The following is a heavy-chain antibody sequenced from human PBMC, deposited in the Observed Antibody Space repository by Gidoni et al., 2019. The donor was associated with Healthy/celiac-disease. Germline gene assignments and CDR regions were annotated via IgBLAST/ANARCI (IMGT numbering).Heavy chain of an antibody. V-gene: IGHV3-23*01. CDR2: ISGSGGRT. CDR1: GCTFSSYA. J-gene: IGHJ4*02. Sequence: EVQLLESGGGLVQPGGSLRLSCAASGCTFSSYAMSWVRQAPGKGLEWVSAISGSGGRTYYPASVKGRFTISRDNSKNTLYLQMNSLRAEDTAVYYCAKGMGGSYGFYYFDYWGQGTLVTVSS. CDR3: AKGMGGSYGFYYFDY. D-gene: IGHD1-26*01.